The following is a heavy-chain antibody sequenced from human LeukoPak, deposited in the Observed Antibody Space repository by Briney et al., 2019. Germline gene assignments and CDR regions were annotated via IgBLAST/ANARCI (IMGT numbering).Heavy chain of an antibody. D-gene: IGHD1-26*01. CDR3: ARDGTNVYSGSNPFDY. Sequence: ASVKVSRKASGYTFTSYYMHWVRQAPGQGLEWMGIINPSGGSTSYAQKFQGRVTMTRDMPTSTVYMELSSLRSEDTAVYYCARDGTNVYSGSNPFDYWGQGTLVTVSS. CDR1: GYTFTSYY. J-gene: IGHJ4*02. CDR2: INPSGGST. V-gene: IGHV1-46*01.